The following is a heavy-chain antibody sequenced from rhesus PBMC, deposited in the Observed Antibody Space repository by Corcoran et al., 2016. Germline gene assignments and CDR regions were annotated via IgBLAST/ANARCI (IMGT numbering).Heavy chain of an antibody. V-gene: IGHV4-165*02. CDR2: IGGSSGST. Sequence: QVQLQESGPGLVKPSETLSLTCAVSGDSISGYSWNWIRQPPGKGPEWVGYIGGSSGSTYYNPSLKSRVTISTDTSKNQFSLKLSSVTAADTAVYYCARTPRGKRTTIGYFEFWGQGALVTVSS. J-gene: IGHJ1*01. CDR1: GDSISGYS. CDR3: ARTPRGKRTTIGYFEF. D-gene: IGHD1-14*01.